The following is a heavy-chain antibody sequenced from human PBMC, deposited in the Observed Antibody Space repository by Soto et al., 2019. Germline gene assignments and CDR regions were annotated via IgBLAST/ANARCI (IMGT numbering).Heavy chain of an antibody. J-gene: IGHJ6*02. CDR1: GGTFSSYA. CDR3: ARSQGSSTSLEIYYSYYYGMDV. D-gene: IGHD2-2*01. Sequence: QVQLVQSGAEVKKPGSSVKVSCKASGGTFSSYAISWVRQAPGQGLEWRGGIIPISDTTNYAQKFQGRVTITADESTSTAYMELSSLRSEDTAVYYCARSQGSSTSLEIYYSYYYGMDVWGQGTTVSVSS. V-gene: IGHV1-69*01. CDR2: IIPISDTT.